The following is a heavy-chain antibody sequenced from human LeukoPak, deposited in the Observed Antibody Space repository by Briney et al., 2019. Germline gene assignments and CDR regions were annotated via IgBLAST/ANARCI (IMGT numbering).Heavy chain of an antibody. J-gene: IGHJ4*02. CDR2: IKQDGSET. Sequence: GGSLRLSCATSGFIFSNYWMSWVRQAPGKGLEWVANIKQDGSETYYVDSVKGRFTISRDDAKNSLYLQMNSLRAEDTAVYYCARARYGSGSYFDYWGQGTLVTVSS. CDR3: ARARYGSGSYFDY. D-gene: IGHD3-10*01. V-gene: IGHV3-7*01. CDR1: GFIFSNYW.